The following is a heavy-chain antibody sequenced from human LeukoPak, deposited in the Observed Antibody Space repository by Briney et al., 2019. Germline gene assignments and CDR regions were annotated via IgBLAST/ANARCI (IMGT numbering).Heavy chain of an antibody. CDR3: AKDYYTDSNDFWSGYPWDV. V-gene: IGHV3-23*01. D-gene: IGHD3-3*01. Sequence: GGSLRLSCAASGFTFSSYAMSWVRQAPGKGLEWVSAISGSGGSTYYADSFKGRLNIPRDNSKNTLYLQMNSLRAEGTAVYYCAKDYYTDSNDFWSGYPWDVWGKGTTVTVSS. J-gene: IGHJ6*04. CDR1: GFTFSSYA. CDR2: ISGSGGST.